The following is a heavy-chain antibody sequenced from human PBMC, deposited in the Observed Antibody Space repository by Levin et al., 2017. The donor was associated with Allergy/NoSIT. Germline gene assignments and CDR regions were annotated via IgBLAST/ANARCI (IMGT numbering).Heavy chain of an antibody. J-gene: IGHJ4*02. CDR3: ASDRLRPSLALGY. CDR1: GFTFSSYG. Sequence: GGSLRLSCAASGFTFSSYGMHWVRQAPGKGLEWVAVIWYDGSNKYYADSVKGRFTISRDNSKNTLYLQMNSLRAADTAVYYCASDRLRPSLALGYWGQGTLVTVSS. CDR2: IWYDGSNK. V-gene: IGHV3-33*01. D-gene: IGHD2-15*01.